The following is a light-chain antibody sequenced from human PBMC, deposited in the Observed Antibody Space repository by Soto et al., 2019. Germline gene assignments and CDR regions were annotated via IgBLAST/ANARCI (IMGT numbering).Light chain of an antibody. Sequence: DIQMTQSPSSLSASVEDRVTITCRASQSISSFLTWYQQKPGKAPKLLIYDASNLATGVPARFSGSGSGTDFTFTISSLQPGDIATYYCQQYDNLPVTFGLGTRLEIK. CDR1: QSISSF. CDR3: QQYDNLPVT. CDR2: DAS. J-gene: IGKJ5*01. V-gene: IGKV1-33*01.